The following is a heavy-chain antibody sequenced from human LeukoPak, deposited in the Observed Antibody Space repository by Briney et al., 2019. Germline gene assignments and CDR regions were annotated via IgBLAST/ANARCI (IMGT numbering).Heavy chain of an antibody. CDR1: GFTFSSYA. Sequence: GGSLRLSCAASGFTFSSYAMHWVRQAPGKGLEYVSAISSNGGSTYYANSVKGRFTISRDNSKNTLYLQMGSLRAEDMAVYYCARVVTFGYFDLWGRGTLVTVSS. CDR3: ARVVTFGYFDL. J-gene: IGHJ2*01. CDR2: ISSNGGST. V-gene: IGHV3-64*01.